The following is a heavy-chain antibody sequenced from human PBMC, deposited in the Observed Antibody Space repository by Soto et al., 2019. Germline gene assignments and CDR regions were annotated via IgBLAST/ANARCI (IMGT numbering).Heavy chain of an antibody. CDR3: AKSLAAMVTAEYFQH. Sequence: PAGSLRLSCAASGFTFSSYAMSWVRQAPGKGLEWVSAISCSGGSTYYADSVKGRFTISRDNSKNTLYLQMNSLRAEDTAVYYCAKSLAAMVTAEYFQHWGQGTLVTVSS. CDR1: GFTFSSYA. D-gene: IGHD5-18*01. CDR2: ISCSGGST. J-gene: IGHJ1*01. V-gene: IGHV3-23*01.